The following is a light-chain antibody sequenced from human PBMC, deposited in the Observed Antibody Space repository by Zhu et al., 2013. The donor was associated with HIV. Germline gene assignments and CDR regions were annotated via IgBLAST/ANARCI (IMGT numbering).Light chain of an antibody. CDR2: DAS. J-gene: IGKJ1*01. V-gene: IGKV1-5*01. CDR3: QQYNVYFRT. CDR1: QSVSTW. Sequence: DTQMTQSPSTLSASVGDRVTMTCRASQSVSTWVAWYQHKPGKAPQLLIYDASSLKNGVPSRFSGSGSGTEFTLTISSLQPDDFATYHCQQYNVYFRTFGQGTKVEIK.